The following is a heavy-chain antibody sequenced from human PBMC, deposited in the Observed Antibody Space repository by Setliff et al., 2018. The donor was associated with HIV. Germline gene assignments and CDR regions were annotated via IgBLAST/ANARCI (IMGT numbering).Heavy chain of an antibody. CDR1: GFVFSEHY. J-gene: IGHJ3*02. CDR3: ARGVDSSGWYFDAFDI. D-gene: IGHD6-19*01. Sequence: PGGSLRLSCAASGFVFSEHYMTWIRQAPGKGLEWISYISSSSTYKNYGDSVKGRFPISRDNAKNSLYLQMSSLTAEDTAVYYCARGVDSSGWYFDAFDIWGQGTMVTVS. V-gene: IGHV3-11*05. CDR2: ISSSSTYK.